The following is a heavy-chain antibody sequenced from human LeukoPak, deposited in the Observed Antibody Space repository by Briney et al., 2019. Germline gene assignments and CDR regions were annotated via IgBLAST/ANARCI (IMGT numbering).Heavy chain of an antibody. CDR3: ARATETPYCGGDCFVPHSDY. J-gene: IGHJ4*02. CDR1: GGSISSGGYY. D-gene: IGHD2-21*02. V-gene: IGHV4-31*03. Sequence: SQTLSLTCTVSGGSISSGGYYWSWIRQHPGKGLEWIGYIYYSGSTYYNPSLKSRVTISVDTSKNQFSLKLSSVTAADTAVYYCARATETPYCGGDCFVPHSDYWGQGTLVTVSS. CDR2: IYYSGST.